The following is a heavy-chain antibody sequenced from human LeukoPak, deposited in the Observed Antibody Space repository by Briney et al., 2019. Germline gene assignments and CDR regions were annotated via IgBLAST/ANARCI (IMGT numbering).Heavy chain of an antibody. D-gene: IGHD2-2*01. Sequence: SVKLSCKASGFTFTSSAVQWVRQARGQRLGWIGWIVVGSGNTNYAQKFQERVTITRDMSTSTAYMELSSLRSEDTAVYYCAAETQDIVVVPAALDVWGQGTTVTVSS. CDR1: GFTFTSSA. V-gene: IGHV1-58*01. CDR3: AAETQDIVVVPAALDV. CDR2: IVVGSGNT. J-gene: IGHJ6*02.